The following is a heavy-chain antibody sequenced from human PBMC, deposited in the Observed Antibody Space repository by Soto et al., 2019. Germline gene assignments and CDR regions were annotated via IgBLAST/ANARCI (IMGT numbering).Heavy chain of an antibody. J-gene: IGHJ4*02. CDR2: INPNSGGT. V-gene: IGHV1-2*02. Sequence: ASVKVSCKASGYTFTGYYMHWVRQAPGQGLEWMGWINPNSGGTNYAQKFQGRVTMTRDTSISTAYMELSRLRSDDTAVYYCARGEYRSSSAGASGDYWGQGTLVTVSS. CDR1: GYTFTGYY. D-gene: IGHD6-6*01. CDR3: ARGEYRSSSAGASGDY.